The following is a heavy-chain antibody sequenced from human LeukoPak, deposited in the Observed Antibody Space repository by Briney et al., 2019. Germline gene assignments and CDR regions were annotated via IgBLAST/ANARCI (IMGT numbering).Heavy chain of an antibody. CDR2: ISGAGTST. CDR3: AKEPHYYASVSYFDS. V-gene: IGHV3-23*01. J-gene: IGHJ4*01. Sequence: PGGSLRLSCAASGFTFSSYGMSWVRQAPGKGLEWVATISGAGTSTSYADSLKGWFTISRDKSKNTLYLQMNSLRVEDTAVYYCAKEPHYYASVSYFDSWGQGTLVAVSS. D-gene: IGHD3-10*01. CDR1: GFTFSSYG.